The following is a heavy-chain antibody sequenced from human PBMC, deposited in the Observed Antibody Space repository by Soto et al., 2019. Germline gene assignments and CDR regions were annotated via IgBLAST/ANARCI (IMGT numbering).Heavy chain of an antibody. Sequence: EVQLVQSGAEMKKPEESLKISCKGSGYTFADYWIGWVRQMPGKGLEWMGIIWPGDSDARYSPSFQGQVTMSVDKSISTAYLQWSSLKASDTAIYYCARRQGSAYFGPWGQGTLVTVSS. V-gene: IGHV5-51*01. CDR1: GYTFADYW. CDR3: ARRQGSAYFGP. J-gene: IGHJ4*02. CDR2: IWPGDSDA.